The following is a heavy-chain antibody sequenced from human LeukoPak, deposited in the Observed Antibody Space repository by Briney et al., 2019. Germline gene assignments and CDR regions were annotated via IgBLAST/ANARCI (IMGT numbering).Heavy chain of an antibody. J-gene: IGHJ4*02. D-gene: IGHD6-19*01. CDR1: GVSMKSYY. CDR3: ASLSVTGTPDDY. Sequence: SETLSLTCTVSGVSMKSYYWSWIRQPPGKGLEWIGYIYHTGGTNYSPSLKSRITISVDTSENTFFLKLRSVTAADTAVYYCASLSVTGTPDDYWGRGTLVSVSS. CDR2: IYHTGGT. V-gene: IGHV4-59*01.